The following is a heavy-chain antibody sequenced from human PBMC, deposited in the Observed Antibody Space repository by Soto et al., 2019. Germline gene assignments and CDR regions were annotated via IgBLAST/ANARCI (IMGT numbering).Heavy chain of an antibody. CDR2: VNPNSGGT. D-gene: IGHD3-16*01. CDR3: ASDFVGNALTGTPGEFCRL. Sequence: QEQLVQSGADIKKPGASVKVSCKASGHTFSGYYVHWVRQAPGQGLEWMGWVNPNSGGTHYAQKFRGGVSMTRDTSLSAVYMERRSLRLDDMAVYFCASDFVGNALTGTPGEFCRLWGQGTLVPVSS. V-gene: IGHV1-2*02. J-gene: IGHJ4*02. CDR1: GHTFSGYY.